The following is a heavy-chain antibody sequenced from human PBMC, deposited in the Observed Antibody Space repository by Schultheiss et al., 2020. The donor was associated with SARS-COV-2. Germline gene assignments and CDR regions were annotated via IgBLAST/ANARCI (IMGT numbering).Heavy chain of an antibody. CDR3: ARHPDYYYDSSGDYYPSN. V-gene: IGHV4-61*02. Sequence: SQTLSLTCTVSGGSISSGSYYWSWIRQPAGKGLEWIGRIYTSGSTNYNPSLKSRVTISVDTSKNQFSLKLSSVTAADTAVYYCARHPDYYYDSSGDYYPSNWGQGTLVTVSS. J-gene: IGHJ4*02. CDR1: GGSISSGSYY. D-gene: IGHD3-22*01. CDR2: IYTSGST.